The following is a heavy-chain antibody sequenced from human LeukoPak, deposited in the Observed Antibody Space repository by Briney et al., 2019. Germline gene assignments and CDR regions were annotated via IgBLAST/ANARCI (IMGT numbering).Heavy chain of an antibody. V-gene: IGHV3-33*01. CDR2: IWYDGNNK. CDR1: GFTFSSYG. D-gene: IGHD1-26*01. J-gene: IGHJ4*02. CDR3: ARDRVGGTNYFDY. Sequence: GRSLRLSCAASGFTFSSYGMHWVRQAPGKGLEWVAIIWYDGNNKFYADSVKGRFTISRDNSKNTLYLQMNSLRAEDTAVYYCARDRVGGTNYFDYWGQGTLVTVSS.